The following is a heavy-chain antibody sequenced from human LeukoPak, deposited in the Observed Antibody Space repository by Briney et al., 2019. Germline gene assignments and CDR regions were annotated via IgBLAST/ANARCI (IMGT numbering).Heavy chain of an antibody. CDR1: GGSFSDYY. V-gene: IGHV4-34*01. D-gene: IGHD1-14*01. Sequence: ASETLSLTCAVYGGSFSDYYWSWIRQPPGKGLEWIGEINHSGSTYYNPSLKSRVTISVDRSKNQFSLKLSSVTAADTAVYYCARVMGIRWFDPWGQGTLVTVSS. CDR2: INHSGST. CDR3: ARVMGIRWFDP. J-gene: IGHJ5*02.